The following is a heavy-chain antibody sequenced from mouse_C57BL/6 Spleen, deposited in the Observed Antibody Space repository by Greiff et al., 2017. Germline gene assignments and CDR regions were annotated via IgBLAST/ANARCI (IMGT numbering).Heavy chain of an antibody. V-gene: IGHV1-69*01. CDR1: GYTFTSYW. Sequence: QVQLKQPGAELVMPGASVKLSCKASGYTFTSYWMHWVKQRPGQGLEWIGEIDPSDSYTNYNQKFKGKSTLTVDKSSSTAYMQLSSLTSEDSAVYYCARPYGSSPYYFDYWGQGTTLTVSS. CDR2: IDPSDSYT. D-gene: IGHD1-1*01. CDR3: ARPYGSSPYYFDY. J-gene: IGHJ2*01.